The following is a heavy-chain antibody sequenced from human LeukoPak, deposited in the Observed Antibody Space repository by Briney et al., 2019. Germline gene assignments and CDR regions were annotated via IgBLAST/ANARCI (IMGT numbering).Heavy chain of an antibody. CDR2: IYYSGST. CDR1: GGSLSSYY. Sequence: SETPSLTCTVSGGSLSSYYWSWIRQPPGKGLEWIGYIYYSGSTNYNPSLKSRVTISVDTSKNQFSLKLSSVTAADTAVYYCARAWGYCSSTSCHWAAFDIWGQGTMVTVSS. J-gene: IGHJ3*02. CDR3: ARAWGYCSSTSCHWAAFDI. D-gene: IGHD2-2*01. V-gene: IGHV4-59*12.